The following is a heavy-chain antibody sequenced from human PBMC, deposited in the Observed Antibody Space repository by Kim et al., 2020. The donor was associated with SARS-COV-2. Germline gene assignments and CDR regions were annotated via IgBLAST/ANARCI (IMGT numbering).Heavy chain of an antibody. CDR1: GFTFSDYY. CDR3: ARMGCSSTSCRSYYYYYGMDV. CDR2: ISSSGSTI. D-gene: IGHD2-2*01. J-gene: IGHJ6*02. V-gene: IGHV3-11*04. Sequence: GGSLRLSCAASGFTFSDYYMSWIRQAPGKGLEWVSYISSSGSTIYYADSVKGRFTISRDNAKNSLYLQMNSLRAEDTAVYYCARMGCSSTSCRSYYYYYGMDVWGQGTTVTVSS.